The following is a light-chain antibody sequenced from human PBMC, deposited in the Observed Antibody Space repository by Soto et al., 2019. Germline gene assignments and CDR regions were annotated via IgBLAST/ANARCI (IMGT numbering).Light chain of an antibody. V-gene: IGKV3-11*01. Sequence: EIVLTQSPATLSLSPGERATLSCRASQSVSSYLAWYQQKPGQAPRLLIYDASNRATGIPARFSGSGSGTHFTLPISSLEPEDFAVYYCQHPSNWYTVGQGTKLELK. CDR2: DAS. CDR3: QHPSNWYT. CDR1: QSVSSY. J-gene: IGKJ2*01.